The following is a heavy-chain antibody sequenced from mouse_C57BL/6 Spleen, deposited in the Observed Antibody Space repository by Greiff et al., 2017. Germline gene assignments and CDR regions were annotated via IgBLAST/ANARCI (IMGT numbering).Heavy chain of an antibody. CDR2: ISSGGDYI. CDR3: TREVYWYFDV. V-gene: IGHV5-9-1*02. CDR1: GFTFSSYA. Sequence: EVQVVESGEGLVKPGGSLKLSCAASGFTFSSYAMSWVRQTPEKRLEWVAYISSGGDYIYYADTVKGRFTISSDNARNTLYLQMSSLKSEDTAMYYCTREVYWYFDVWGTGTTVTVSS. J-gene: IGHJ1*03.